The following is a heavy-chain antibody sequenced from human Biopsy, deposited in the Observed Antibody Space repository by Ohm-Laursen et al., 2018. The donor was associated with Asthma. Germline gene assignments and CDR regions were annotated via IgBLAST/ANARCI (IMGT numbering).Heavy chain of an antibody. CDR1: GGSISNSNYY. CDR3: VRTTYGHDGFDP. V-gene: IGHV4-39*07. CDR2: LHYSGSP. Sequence: TLSLTCTVSGGSISNSNYYWGWIRQSPGKGLEWIGSLHYSGSPYYNPSLKSRVSISLDTSKNQFSLSLTSVTAADTAVYYRVRTTYGHDGFDPWGQGTLVTVSS. D-gene: IGHD4-17*01. J-gene: IGHJ5*02.